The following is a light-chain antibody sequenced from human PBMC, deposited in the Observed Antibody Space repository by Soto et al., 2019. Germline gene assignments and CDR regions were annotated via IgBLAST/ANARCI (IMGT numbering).Light chain of an antibody. Sequence: EIVMTQSPATLSVSPGERATLSCRASQSVSSNLAWYQQKPGQAPRLLIYGASNRATGIPARFSGSGSGTEFTLAISSMQSEDFAVYYCQQHKNLLPITFGPGTKVDIK. CDR2: GAS. CDR3: QQHKNLLPIT. J-gene: IGKJ3*01. CDR1: QSVSSN. V-gene: IGKV3-15*01.